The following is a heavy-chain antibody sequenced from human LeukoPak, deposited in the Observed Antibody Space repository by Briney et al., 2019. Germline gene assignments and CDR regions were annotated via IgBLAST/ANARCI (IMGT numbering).Heavy chain of an antibody. J-gene: IGHJ4*02. Sequence: SETLSLTCTVSGGSINSHSYYWGWIRQPPGKGLEWIGSVYYDGTSYSNPSLQSRAAVFVDTSRDQFSVDLSFVTAADTALYYCVRHVSTNTGYFDSCGQGTLVSVSS. CDR2: VYYDGTS. CDR3: VRHVSTNTGYFDS. V-gene: IGHV4-39*01. CDR1: GGSINSHSYY. D-gene: IGHD5-24*01.